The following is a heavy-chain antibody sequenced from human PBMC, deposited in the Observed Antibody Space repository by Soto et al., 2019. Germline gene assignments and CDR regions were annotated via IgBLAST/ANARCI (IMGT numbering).Heavy chain of an antibody. CDR2: INPNSGGT. CDR1: GYTFTGYY. V-gene: IGHV1-2*04. CDR3: ARGKYCSGGSCYPLGWFDP. Sequence: ASVKVSCKASGYTFTGYYMHWVRQAPGQGLEWMGWINPNSGGTNYAQKFQGWVTMTRDTSISTAYMELSRLRSDDTAVYYCARGKYCSGGSCYPLGWFDPWGQGTLVTVS. D-gene: IGHD2-15*01. J-gene: IGHJ5*02.